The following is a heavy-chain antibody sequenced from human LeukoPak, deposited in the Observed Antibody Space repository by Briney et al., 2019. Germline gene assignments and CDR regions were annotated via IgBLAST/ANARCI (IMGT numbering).Heavy chain of an antibody. J-gene: IGHJ6*03. V-gene: IGHV3-30*02. CDR3: ARVSPKYSGSYHDYNYYMDV. CDR1: GFTFRSFG. D-gene: IGHD1-26*01. Sequence: GGSLRLSCVASGFTFRSFGMHWVRQAPGKGLEWVAHIRNDESYKYYTDSVKGRFIISRDISKNTLYLQMNSLRAEDTAVFYCARVSPKYSGSYHDYNYYMDVWGKGTTVTISS. CDR2: IRNDESYK.